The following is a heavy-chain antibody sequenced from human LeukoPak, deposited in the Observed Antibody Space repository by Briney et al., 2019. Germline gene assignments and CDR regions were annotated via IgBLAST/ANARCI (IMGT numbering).Heavy chain of an antibody. J-gene: IGHJ5*02. V-gene: IGHV4-4*07. Sequence: ASETLSLTCTVSGGSISSYYWSWIRQPAGKGLEWIGRIYTSGSTNYNPSLKSRFTISVDTSKNQFSLKLSSVTAADTAVYYCARHGALYYEEDWFDPWGQGTLVTVSS. CDR1: GGSISSYY. D-gene: IGHD3-3*01. CDR2: IYTSGST. CDR3: ARHGALYYEEDWFDP.